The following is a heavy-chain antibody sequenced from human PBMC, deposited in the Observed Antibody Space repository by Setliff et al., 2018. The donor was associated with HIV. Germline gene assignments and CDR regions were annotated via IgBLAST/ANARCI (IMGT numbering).Heavy chain of an antibody. D-gene: IGHD2-15*01. V-gene: IGHV4-30-4*08. CDR1: GDSIISGDSY. J-gene: IGHJ5*02. Sequence: SETLSLTCPVSGDSIISGDSYWSWIRQSPGKGLEWIGHIHYKGNIDYNASLKSRLAISSDTSKNQFSLNLSSVIAADTAIYFCARFTVVVFGAGEPSWFDPWGQGILVTVSS. CDR2: IHYKGNI. CDR3: ARFTVVVFGAGEPSWFDP.